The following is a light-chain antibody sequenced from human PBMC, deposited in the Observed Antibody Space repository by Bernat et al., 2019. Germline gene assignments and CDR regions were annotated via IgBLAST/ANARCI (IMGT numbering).Light chain of an antibody. V-gene: IGLV2-23*02. CDR2: EVI. CDR3: CSYAGGDRLV. J-gene: IGLJ3*02. Sequence: QYALTQLASVSGSTGQSVAISCSGTSSDVGGYNLVSRYQQFSGKAPKLIIYEVIKRPSGVSDRFSGTKSGNTASLTISGLQAEDEADYYFCSYAGGDRLVFGEETKLTIL. CDR1: SSDVGGYNL.